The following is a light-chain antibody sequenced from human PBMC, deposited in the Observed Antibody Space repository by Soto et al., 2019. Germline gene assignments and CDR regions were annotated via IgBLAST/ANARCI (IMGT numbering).Light chain of an antibody. Sequence: QSVLTQPASVSGSPGQSITVSCTGANSDLGGYNYVSWYQHHPGKAPKLMIYEVSNRPSGVSNRFPGSKSGNTASLAISGLQAEDEADYYCSSYTSSGTLVFGTGTRSPS. J-gene: IGLJ1*01. CDR2: EVS. V-gene: IGLV2-14*01. CDR1: NSDLGGYNY. CDR3: SSYTSSGTLV.